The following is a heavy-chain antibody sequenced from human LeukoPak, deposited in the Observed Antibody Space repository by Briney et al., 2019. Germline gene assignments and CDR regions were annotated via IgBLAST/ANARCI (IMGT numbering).Heavy chain of an antibody. CDR3: AKDLGSGSAADY. Sequence: ALRLSCAASGFTFDDAMHWVRQAPGKGLEWVSGISWNSGSIGYADSVKGRFTISRDNSKNTLYLQMNSLRAEDTAVYCCAKDLGSGSAADYWGQGTLVTVSS. J-gene: IGHJ4*02. D-gene: IGHD3-10*01. CDR2: ISWNSGSI. V-gene: IGHV3-9*01. CDR1: GFTFDDA.